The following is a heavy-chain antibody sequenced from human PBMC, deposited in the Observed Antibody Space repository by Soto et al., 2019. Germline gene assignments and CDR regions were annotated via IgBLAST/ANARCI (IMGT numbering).Heavy chain of an antibody. Sequence: QVQLQESGPGLVKPSETLSLTCTVSGGSIRSYYWSWIRQPPGKGLEWIGYIYYRGSTNYNPSLKSRVTISVDTSKNQFSLKLSSVTAADTAMYYCARFNWYFDLWGRGTLVTVSS. V-gene: IGHV4-59*01. CDR1: GGSIRSYY. CDR2: IYYRGST. J-gene: IGHJ2*01. CDR3: ARFNWYFDL.